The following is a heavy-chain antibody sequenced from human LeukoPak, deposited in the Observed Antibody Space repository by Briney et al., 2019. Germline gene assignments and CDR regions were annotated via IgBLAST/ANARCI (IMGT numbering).Heavy chain of an antibody. CDR2: ISGSGGST. D-gene: IGHD1-26*01. CDR1: GFTFNNFA. Sequence: PGGSLRLSCAASGFTFNNFAMSWVRQAPGKGLEWVSAISGSGGSTYYADSVKGRFTISRDSSKNTLYLQMNSLRAEDTAVYYCAKRGAEVGTTVAPGDYWGQGTLLTVSS. CDR3: AKRGAEVGTTVAPGDY. V-gene: IGHV3-23*01. J-gene: IGHJ4*02.